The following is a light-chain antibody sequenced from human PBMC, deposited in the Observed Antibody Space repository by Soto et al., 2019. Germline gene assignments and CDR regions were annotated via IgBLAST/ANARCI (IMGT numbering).Light chain of an antibody. CDR1: QSLLQSNGNNY. Sequence: DIVMTQSPLSLPVSPGETASISCRSSQSLLQSNGNNYLGWFVQKPGQSPQRLICLGSSRASGVPYRVSASGLCTDFALKISRVEAEDFGIYYCIQVLLPPLTFGVGTKVEIK. V-gene: IGKV2-28*01. CDR2: LGS. CDR3: IQVLLPPLT. J-gene: IGKJ4*01.